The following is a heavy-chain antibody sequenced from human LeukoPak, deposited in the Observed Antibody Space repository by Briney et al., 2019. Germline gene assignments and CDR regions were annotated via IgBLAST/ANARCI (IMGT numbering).Heavy chain of an antibody. CDR1: GFTFSDYY. CDR3: ARQIAVSGLFDL. V-gene: IGHV3-11*01. J-gene: IGHJ4*02. CDR2: ISLSGSTT. Sequence: PGRSLRLSCAASGFTFSDYYMSWIRQAPGRGLEWISYISLSGSTTHYADSVKGRFTISRDNARNSLYLHMNSVRAEDTAVYYCARQIAVSGLFDLWGQGALVTVSS. D-gene: IGHD6-19*01.